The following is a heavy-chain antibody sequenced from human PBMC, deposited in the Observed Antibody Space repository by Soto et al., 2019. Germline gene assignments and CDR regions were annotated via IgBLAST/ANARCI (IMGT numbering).Heavy chain of an antibody. CDR1: GFTVSSKY. Sequence: EVQLVESGGGLVQPWGSLRLSCAASGFTVSSKYMSWVRQDPGTGLEWVSLIQSGGSTYYAGSGKCRFTISRDNSENTLFLQRKGLRVEDTAGYYCRRDDVHCSGGRCYGVPMDVLGKGTTVTVSA. CDR2: IQSGGST. D-gene: IGHD2-15*01. V-gene: IGHV3-66*01. CDR3: RRDDVHCSGGRCYGVPMDV. J-gene: IGHJ6*04.